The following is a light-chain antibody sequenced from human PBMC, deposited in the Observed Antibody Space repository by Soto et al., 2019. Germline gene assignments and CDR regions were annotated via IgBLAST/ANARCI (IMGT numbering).Light chain of an antibody. J-gene: IGLJ6*01. Sequence: QSALTQPASVSGSPGQSITVSCTGTRSDIGGYSHVSWYQQHPDKVPKLILYEIRNRPSGVSNRFSASKSGNTASLTISGRQAEDEADYYCSSYTSSGTYVFGTGTQLTVL. CDR2: EIR. CDR3: SSYTSSGTYV. V-gene: IGLV2-14*03. CDR1: RSDIGGYSH.